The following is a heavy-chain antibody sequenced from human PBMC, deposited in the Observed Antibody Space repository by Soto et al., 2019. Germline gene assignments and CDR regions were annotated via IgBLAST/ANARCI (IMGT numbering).Heavy chain of an antibody. Sequence: GASVKVSCKGFGYSFMKYGINWVRQAPGQGLEWVGWISPYSGYTHSAQKFHGRLTLTTDTAVSTAYMELRILRSADTALYYCAREASVLIPAAHPSRFDSWGQGTLVTVSS. CDR3: AREASVLIPAAHPSRFDS. CDR1: GYSFMKYG. J-gene: IGHJ4*02. CDR2: ISPYSGYT. V-gene: IGHV1-18*01. D-gene: IGHD2-2*01.